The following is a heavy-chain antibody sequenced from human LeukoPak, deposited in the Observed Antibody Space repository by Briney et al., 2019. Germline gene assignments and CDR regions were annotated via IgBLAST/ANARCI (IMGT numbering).Heavy chain of an antibody. V-gene: IGHV1-2*02. J-gene: IGHJ5*02. Sequence: ASVKVSCKASGYSFTDYYMRWVRQAPGQGLEWMGWINPDSGGTNFAQKFQGRVTMTRDTSISTAYMELSRLRSDDTAVYYCTRGQYNYGRDWFDPWGQGTLVTVSS. CDR1: GYSFTDYY. D-gene: IGHD5-18*01. CDR3: TRGQYNYGRDWFDP. CDR2: INPDSGGT.